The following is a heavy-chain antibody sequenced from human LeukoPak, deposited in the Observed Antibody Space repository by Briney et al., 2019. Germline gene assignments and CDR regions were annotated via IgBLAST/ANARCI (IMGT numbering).Heavy chain of an antibody. D-gene: IGHD1-26*01. Sequence: PGGSLRLSCAASGFTFSSYAMHWVRQAPGKGLEWVAVISYDGSNKYYADSVKGRFTISRDNSKNTLYLQMNSLRAEDTAVYYCAKDMRVGATGNFDYWGQGTLVTVSS. CDR3: AKDMRVGATGNFDY. CDR1: GFTFSSYA. J-gene: IGHJ4*02. CDR2: ISYDGSNK. V-gene: IGHV3-30-3*01.